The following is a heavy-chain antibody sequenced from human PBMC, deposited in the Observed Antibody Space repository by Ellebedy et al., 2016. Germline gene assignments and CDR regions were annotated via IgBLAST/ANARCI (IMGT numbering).Heavy chain of an antibody. CDR2: LWYDGSNK. V-gene: IGHV3-33*01. CDR1: GFTLSSYA. J-gene: IGHJ2*01. CDR3: ARAPPTDWFFDL. Sequence: GESLKISCTASGFTLSSYAMHWVRQAPGKGLEWVAALWYDGSNKYYHDSVKGRFTVSRDNSRNTLYLQMDSLRAEDTAVYYCARAPPTDWFFDLWGRGTLVTVSS.